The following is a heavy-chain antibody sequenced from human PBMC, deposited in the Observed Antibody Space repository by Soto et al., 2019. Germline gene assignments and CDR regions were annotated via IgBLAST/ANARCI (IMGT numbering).Heavy chain of an antibody. D-gene: IGHD6-19*01. V-gene: IGHV3-23*01. CDR2: ISGSGGST. CDR3: AKGGAGRAGPSYFDY. Sequence: EVQLLESGGGLVQPGGSLRLSCAASGFTFSSYAMSWVRQAPGKGLEWVSAISGSGGSTYYADSVKGRFTISRDNSKNTQYLQMNSLRAEDTAVYYCAKGGAGRAGPSYFDYWCQGTLVTVSS. J-gene: IGHJ4*02. CDR1: GFTFSSYA.